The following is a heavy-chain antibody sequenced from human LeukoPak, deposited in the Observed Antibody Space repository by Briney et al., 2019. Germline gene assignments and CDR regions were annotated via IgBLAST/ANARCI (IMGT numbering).Heavy chain of an antibody. V-gene: IGHV3-23*01. CDR2: ISGSGGST. D-gene: IGHD3-3*01. J-gene: IGHJ4*02. CDR3: AKSGDFWSGYYSNPFDY. Sequence: GGSLRLSCAASGFTFSSYAMSWVRQAPGKGLEWVSAISGSGGSTYYADSVKGRFTISRDNSKNTLYLQMNSLRAEDTAVYYCAKSGDFWSGYYSNPFDYRGQGTLVTVSS. CDR1: GFTFSSYA.